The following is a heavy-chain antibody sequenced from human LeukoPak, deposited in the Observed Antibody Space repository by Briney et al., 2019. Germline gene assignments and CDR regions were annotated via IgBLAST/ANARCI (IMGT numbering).Heavy chain of an antibody. Sequence: PSETLSLTCAVYGGSFSGYYWSWIRQPPGKGLEWIGEINHSGSTNYNPSLKSRVTISVDTSKNQFSLKLSSVTAADTAVYYCARGPMYYDILTGKYYYYYMDVWGKGTTVTVSS. V-gene: IGHV4-34*01. D-gene: IGHD3-9*01. CDR1: GGSFSGYY. CDR2: INHSGST. J-gene: IGHJ6*03. CDR3: ARGPMYYDILTGKYYYYYMDV.